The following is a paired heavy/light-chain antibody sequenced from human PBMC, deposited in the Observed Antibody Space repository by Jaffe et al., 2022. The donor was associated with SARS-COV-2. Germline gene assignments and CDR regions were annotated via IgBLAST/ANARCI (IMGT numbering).Light chain of an antibody. V-gene: IGLV1-40*01. Sequence: QSVLTQPPSLSGAPGQRVTISCTGSISNIGTGYDLQWYQQLPGTAPKLLIYGDNNRPSGVPDRFSGSRSGTSASLAITGLQPADEADYYCQSYDSSLSAWVFGGGTKMTVL. CDR3: QSYDSSLSAWV. CDR2: GDN. J-gene: IGLJ3*02. CDR1: ISNIGTGYD.
Heavy chain of an antibody. V-gene: IGHV4-34*01. D-gene: IGHD7-27*01. CDR3: ARALRGRTGADY. CDR1: GASFSGYY. J-gene: IGHJ4*02. Sequence: QVQLQQWGAGLLKPSETLSLTCAVYGASFSGYYWTWIRQSPGKGLEWIGEINHSGGTNYNPSLKSRVAISLDTSKSQFSLKLNSVTAADTAMYYCARALRGRTGADYWGQGTLVTVSS. CDR2: INHSGGT.